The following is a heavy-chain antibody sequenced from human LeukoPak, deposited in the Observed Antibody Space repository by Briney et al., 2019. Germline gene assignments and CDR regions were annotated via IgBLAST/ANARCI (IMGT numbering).Heavy chain of an antibody. J-gene: IGHJ4*02. V-gene: IGHV3-23*01. CDR1: GFTFSSYS. CDR3: AKDGAWLRFDD. Sequence: GGSLRLSCAASGFTFSSYSMDWVRQAPGKGLEWVSGISPGGGPTYYADSVKGRFTISRDDSKNTLYLQMKNLRAEDTAVYYCAKDGAWLRFDDWGQGILVTVSS. D-gene: IGHD5-12*01. CDR2: ISPGGGPT.